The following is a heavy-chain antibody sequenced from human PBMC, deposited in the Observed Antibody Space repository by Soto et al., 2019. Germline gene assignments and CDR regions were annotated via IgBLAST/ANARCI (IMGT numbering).Heavy chain of an antibody. CDR2: IYWDDDK. V-gene: IGHV2-5*02. D-gene: IGHD3-10*02. J-gene: IGHJ3*02. Sequence: QITLKESGPTLVKPTQTLTLTCTFSGFSLSTSGVGVGWIRQPPGKALEWLALIYWDDDKRYSPSLKSRLTITKNTTKNQVVRTMTNMNPVNTATYYCAHRYYVTHPDAFDIWGQGTMVTVSS. CDR3: AHRYYVTHPDAFDI. CDR1: GFSLSTSGVG.